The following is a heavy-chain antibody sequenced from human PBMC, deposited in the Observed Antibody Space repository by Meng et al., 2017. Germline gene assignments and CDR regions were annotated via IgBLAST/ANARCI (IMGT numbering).Heavy chain of an antibody. Sequence: SGPTLVKPTETLTLTCTVSGFSLSNARMGVSWIRQPPGKALEWLAHIFSNDEKSYSTSLKSRLTISKDTSKSQVVLTMTNMDPVDTATYYCARIGVGATPYYYYGMDVWGQGTRVTVSS. CDR3: ARIGVGATPYYYYGMDV. V-gene: IGHV2-26*01. CDR2: IFSNDEK. J-gene: IGHJ6*02. CDR1: GFSLSNARMG. D-gene: IGHD1-26*01.